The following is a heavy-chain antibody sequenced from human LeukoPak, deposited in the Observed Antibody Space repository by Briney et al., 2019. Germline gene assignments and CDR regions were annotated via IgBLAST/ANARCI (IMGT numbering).Heavy chain of an antibody. J-gene: IGHJ4*02. CDR1: GFTFNTYA. D-gene: IGHD5-18*01. Sequence: GGSLRLSCAASGFTFNTYAVNWVRQAPGKGLEWVSTISGSGDYTYYTDSVKGRFTISRDTSKSTLYLQMNSLRADDTAVYYCAKGYTFGSHWGQGTLVTVSS. CDR3: AKGYTFGSH. V-gene: IGHV3-23*01. CDR2: ISGSGDYT.